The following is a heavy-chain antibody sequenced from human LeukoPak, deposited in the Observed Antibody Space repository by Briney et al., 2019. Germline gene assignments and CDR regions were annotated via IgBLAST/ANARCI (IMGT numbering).Heavy chain of an antibody. J-gene: IGHJ4*02. CDR2: INHSGST. D-gene: IGHD3-22*01. V-gene: IGHV4-34*01. CDR1: GGSFSGYY. Sequence: NPSETLSLTCAVYGGSFSGYYWSWIRQPPGKGLEWIGEINHSGSTNYNPSLKSRVTISVDTSRNQFSLKLSSVTAADTAVYYCARQGGVINRFDYWGQGTLVTVSS. CDR3: ARQGGVINRFDY.